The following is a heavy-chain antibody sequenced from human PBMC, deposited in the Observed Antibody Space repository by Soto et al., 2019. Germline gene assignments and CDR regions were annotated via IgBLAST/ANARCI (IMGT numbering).Heavy chain of an antibody. CDR2: ISSSSSYI. D-gene: IGHD6-19*01. V-gene: IGHV3-21*01. CDR1: GFTFSSYS. CDR3: ARDSLLWLARSNQWFDP. J-gene: IGHJ5*02. Sequence: GGSLRLSCAASGFTFSSYSMNWVRQAPGKGLEWVSSISSSSSYIYYADSVKGRFTISRDNAKNSLYLQMNSLRAEDTAVYYCARDSLLWLARSNQWFDPWGQGTLVTVSS.